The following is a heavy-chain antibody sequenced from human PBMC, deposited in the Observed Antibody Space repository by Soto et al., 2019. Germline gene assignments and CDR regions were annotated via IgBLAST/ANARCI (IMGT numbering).Heavy chain of an antibody. J-gene: IGHJ6*03. D-gene: IGHD1-20*01. CDR1: GGSISSSSYY. V-gene: IGHV4-39*01. Sequence: SETLSLTCTVSGGSISSSSYYWGWIRQPPGKGLEWIGSIYYSGSTYYNPSLKSRVTISVDTSKNQFSLKLSSVTAADTAVYYCARLSITGTTRHDYYYYMDVWGKGTTVTVSS. CDR2: IYYSGST. CDR3: ARLSITGTTRHDYYYYMDV.